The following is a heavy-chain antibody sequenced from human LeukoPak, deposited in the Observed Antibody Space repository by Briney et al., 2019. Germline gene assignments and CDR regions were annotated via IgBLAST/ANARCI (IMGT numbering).Heavy chain of an antibody. J-gene: IGHJ6*02. CDR3: ARDSGYGMDV. D-gene: IGHD6-25*01. CDR2: IYYSGST. V-gene: IGHV4-59*01. Sequence: SETLSLTCAVSGGSLSGYYWSWIRQPPGKGLEWMGYIYYSGSTNYNPSLKSRVTISVDTSKNQFYLKLSSVTAADTAVYYCARDSGYGMDVWGQGTTVTISS. CDR1: GGSLSGYY.